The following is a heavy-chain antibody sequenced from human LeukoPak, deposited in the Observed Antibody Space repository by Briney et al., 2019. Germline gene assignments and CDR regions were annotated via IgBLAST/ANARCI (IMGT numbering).Heavy chain of an antibody. V-gene: IGHV4-59*01. CDR2: TYYSGST. CDR1: GGSISSYY. J-gene: IGHJ6*03. Sequence: KPSETLSLTCTVSGGSISSYYWSWIRQPPGKGLEWIGYTYYSGSTNYNPSLKSRVTISVDTSKNQFSLKLSSVTAADTAVYYCARASIVVVPAANYYYYYYMDVWGKGTTVTVSS. CDR3: ARASIVVVPAANYYYYYYMDV. D-gene: IGHD2-2*01.